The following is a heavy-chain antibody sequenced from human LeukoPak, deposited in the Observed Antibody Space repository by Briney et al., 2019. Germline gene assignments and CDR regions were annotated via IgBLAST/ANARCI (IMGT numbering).Heavy chain of an antibody. D-gene: IGHD6-13*01. CDR2: IHYSGSP. CDR3: ARPVDSSIWYDALDI. CDR1: GVSISGYY. J-gene: IGHJ3*02. Sequence: SETLSLTCTVSGVSISGYYWTWIQQPPGKGLEWIGNIHYSGSPNYNPSLKSRVTMSLDTSKNQFSLRLSSVTAADTAVYYCARPVDSSIWYDALDIWGQGTVVTVSS. V-gene: IGHV4-59*08.